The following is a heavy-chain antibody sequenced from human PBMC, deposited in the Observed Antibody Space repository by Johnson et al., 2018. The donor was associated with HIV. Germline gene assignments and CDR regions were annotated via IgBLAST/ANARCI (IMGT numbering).Heavy chain of an antibody. CDR3: AKALGIVVVLDAFDI. CDR1: GFSFDEYD. Sequence: VQLVESGGGVVQPGRSLRLSCAASGFSFDEYDMSWVRQAPGKGLEWVSGINWNGGSTGYADSVKGRFTISRDNAKNSLYLQMNSLRAEDTALYYCAKALGIVVVLDAFDIWGQGTMVTVSS. CDR2: INWNGGST. J-gene: IGHJ3*02. D-gene: IGHD3-22*01. V-gene: IGHV3-20*04.